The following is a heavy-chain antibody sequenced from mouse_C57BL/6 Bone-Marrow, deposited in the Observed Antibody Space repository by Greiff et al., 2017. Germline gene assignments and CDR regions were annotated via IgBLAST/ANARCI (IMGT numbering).Heavy chain of an antibody. D-gene: IGHD1-1*01. CDR3: ASITTVVGDDY. Sequence: QVQLQQPGAELVKPGASVKLSCKASGYTFTSYWMHWVKQRPGQGLEWIGMIHPNSGSTNYNAKFKSKATLTVDKSSSTAYMQLSSLTSEDSAVYYGASITTVVGDDYWGQGTTLTVSS. J-gene: IGHJ2*01. CDR1: GYTFTSYW. CDR2: IHPNSGST. V-gene: IGHV1-64*01.